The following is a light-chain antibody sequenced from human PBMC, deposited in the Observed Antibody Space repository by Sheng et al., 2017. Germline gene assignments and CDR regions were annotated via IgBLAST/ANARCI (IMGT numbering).Light chain of an antibody. V-gene: IGLV3-1*01. J-gene: IGLJ3*02. CDR2: QDK. CDR1: KLGEKY. CDR3: AAWDDSLNGLWV. Sequence: SYELTQPPSVSVSPGQTASITCSGDKLGEKYACWYQQKSGQSPVLVIYQDKKRPSGVPDRFSGSKSGTSASLAISGLQSEDEADYYCAAWDDSLNGLWVFGGGTKADRP.